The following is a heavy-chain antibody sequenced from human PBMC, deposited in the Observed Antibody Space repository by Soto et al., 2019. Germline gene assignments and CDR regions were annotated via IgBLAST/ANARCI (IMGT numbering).Heavy chain of an antibody. CDR1: GYTFTSYG. Sequence: QVQLVQSGAEVKKPGASVKVSCKASGYTFTSYGITWVRQAPGQGLEWMGWINADNGNTNYAQKLQGRVTTTTDASTSTAYLGLGTRRSDDTAVNIGARVLPPFHPRGQGTLVTVSS. CDR2: INADNGNT. V-gene: IGHV1-18*01. CDR3: ARVLPPFHP. J-gene: IGHJ5*02.